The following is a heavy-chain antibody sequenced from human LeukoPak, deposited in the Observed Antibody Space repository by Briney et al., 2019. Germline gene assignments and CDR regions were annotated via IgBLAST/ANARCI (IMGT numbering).Heavy chain of an antibody. J-gene: IGHJ2*01. V-gene: IGHV5-51*01. CDR1: GYSFTSYW. Sequence: GESLKISCKGSGYSFTSYWIGWVRQTPGKGLEWMGITFPGGSDTKYSPTFRGLVTMSADRSTSTAYLQWNSLKASDTAMYYCVRHFHPAETTGGFFDLLGRGTLVTVSS. CDR2: TFPGGSDT. D-gene: IGHD4-17*01. CDR3: VRHFHPAETTGGFFDL.